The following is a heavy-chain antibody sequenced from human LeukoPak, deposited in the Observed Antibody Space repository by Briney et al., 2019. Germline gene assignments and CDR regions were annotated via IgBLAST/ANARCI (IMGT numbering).Heavy chain of an antibody. CDR3: ARASIAVAGTRNYFDY. Sequence: SVTVSCKASGGTFSSYAISWVRQAPGQGLEWMGRIIPILGIANYAQKFQGRVTITADKSTSTAYMELSSLRSEDTAVYYCARASIAVAGTRNYFDYWGQGTLVTVSS. J-gene: IGHJ4*02. CDR2: IIPILGIA. D-gene: IGHD6-19*01. V-gene: IGHV1-69*04. CDR1: GGTFSSYA.